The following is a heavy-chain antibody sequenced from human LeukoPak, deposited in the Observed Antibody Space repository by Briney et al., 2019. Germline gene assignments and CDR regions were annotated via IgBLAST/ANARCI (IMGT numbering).Heavy chain of an antibody. Sequence: GKSLNISCNCSGYSFSSYWIGWVRQMPGKGLEWMEIIYPGDSDTRYSPSFQGQVTISADKSLSTPYLQWSSLKASDSAMYYCASIIRVTATLDAFDMWGQGTTVTVSS. CDR3: ASIIRVTATLDAFDM. CDR2: IYPGDSDT. D-gene: IGHD2-21*02. J-gene: IGHJ3*02. V-gene: IGHV5-51*01. CDR1: GYSFSSYW.